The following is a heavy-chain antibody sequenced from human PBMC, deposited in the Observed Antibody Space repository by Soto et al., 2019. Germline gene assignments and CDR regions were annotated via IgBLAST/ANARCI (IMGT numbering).Heavy chain of an antibody. D-gene: IGHD1-1*01. CDR1: GDSISSGGYY. V-gene: IGHV4-31*03. J-gene: IGHJ3*02. CDR3: ARVGAYYWNDERRAFDI. Sequence: QVQLQESSAGLVKPSQTLSLTCTVSGDSISSGGYYWSWIRQHPGKGLEWIGYIYYSGSTYYNPSLKSRVTISVDTSKNQFSLKLSSVTAADTAVYYCARVGAYYWNDERRAFDIWGQGTMVTVSS. CDR2: IYYSGST.